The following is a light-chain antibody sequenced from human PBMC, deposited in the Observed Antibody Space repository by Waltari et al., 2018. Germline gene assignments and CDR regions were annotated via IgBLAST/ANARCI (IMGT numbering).Light chain of an antibody. Sequence: EIVMTQSPATLSVSPGERATLSCRASQSVSSSVAWYQQKPGQAPRLLIFGASTRATGIPARFSGSGSGTEFTLTISSLQSEDFAVYYGQQYNNWPWTFGQGTKVEIK. CDR3: QQYNNWPWT. J-gene: IGKJ1*01. V-gene: IGKV3-15*01. CDR2: GAS. CDR1: QSVSSS.